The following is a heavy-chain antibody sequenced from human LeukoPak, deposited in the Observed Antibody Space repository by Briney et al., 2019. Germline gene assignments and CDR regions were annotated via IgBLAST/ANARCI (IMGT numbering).Heavy chain of an antibody. Sequence: GGSLRLSCAASGVTFSSYAMSCVRQAPGKGLEWVSASSGSGGSTDYADSVNGRVTIYSDNSKNPMYLQLNSLSAEETAVYYCAKKPRRRELLTYFDYWGQGTLVTVSS. CDR3: AKKPRRRELLTYFDY. CDR1: GVTFSSYA. CDR2: SSGSGGST. D-gene: IGHD1-26*01. J-gene: IGHJ4*02. V-gene: IGHV3-23*01.